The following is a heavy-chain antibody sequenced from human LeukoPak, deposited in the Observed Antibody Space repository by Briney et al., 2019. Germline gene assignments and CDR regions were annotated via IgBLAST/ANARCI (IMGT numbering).Heavy chain of an antibody. D-gene: IGHD3-10*01. CDR2: TSSDGSNV. CDR3: ARDAAPSMIRDAFDI. CDR1: GFTFNTYA. J-gene: IGHJ3*02. Sequence: GGSLRLSCTVSGFTFNTYAMHWVRQAPGKGLEWVAVTSSDGSNVYYADSVKGRFTISRDNSKNTLYLQMNNLRAEDTSVYYCARDAAPSMIRDAFDIWGQGTMVTVSS. V-gene: IGHV3-30*03.